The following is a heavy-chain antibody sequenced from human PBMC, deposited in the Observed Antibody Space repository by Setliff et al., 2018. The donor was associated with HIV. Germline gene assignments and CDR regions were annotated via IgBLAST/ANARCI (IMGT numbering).Heavy chain of an antibody. CDR3: AGERGGWDVLDI. V-gene: IGHV1-3*01. J-gene: IGHJ3*02. CDR1: GYTLSSHT. D-gene: IGHD3-16*01. CDR2: ITAGNGNT. Sequence: ASVKVSCKASGYTLSSHTMHWVRQAPGQRLEWMGWITAGNGNTKYSQKFQGRVTITRDTSANTAYMELTSLRSEDTAMFYCAGERGGWDVLDIWGQGTMVTVSS.